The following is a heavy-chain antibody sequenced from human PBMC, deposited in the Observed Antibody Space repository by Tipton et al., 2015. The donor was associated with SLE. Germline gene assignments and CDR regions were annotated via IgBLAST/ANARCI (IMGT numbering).Heavy chain of an antibody. CDR1: GGSISSGSYY. CDR3: ARGYSSSWYPYYFDY. D-gene: IGHD6-13*01. Sequence: LRLSCTVSGGSISSGSYYWSWIRQPAGKGLEWIGRIYTSGSTNYNPSLKSRVTISVDTSKNQFSLKLSSVTAADTAVYYCARGYSSSWYPYYFDYWGQGTLVTVSS. J-gene: IGHJ4*02. V-gene: IGHV4-61*02. CDR2: IYTSGST.